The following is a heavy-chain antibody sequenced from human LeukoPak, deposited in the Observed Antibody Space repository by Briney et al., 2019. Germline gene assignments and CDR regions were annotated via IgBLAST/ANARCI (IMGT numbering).Heavy chain of an antibody. CDR1: GASISSYY. D-gene: IGHD2-2*02. Sequence: SETLSLTCTVSGASISSYYWSWIRQPPGKGLEWIGYIYHSGSTYYNPSLKSRVTISVDRSKNQFSLKLSSVTAADTAVYYCARDPDIVVVPAAIRGAFDIWGQGTMVTVSS. CDR3: ARDPDIVVVPAAIRGAFDI. V-gene: IGHV4-59*12. CDR2: IYHSGST. J-gene: IGHJ3*02.